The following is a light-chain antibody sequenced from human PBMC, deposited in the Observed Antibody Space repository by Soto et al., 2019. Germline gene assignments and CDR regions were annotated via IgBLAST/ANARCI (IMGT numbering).Light chain of an antibody. J-gene: IGKJ5*01. CDR2: GAS. CDR1: QSVTSSY. V-gene: IGKV3D-20*02. CDR3: QQRSNWPIT. Sequence: DIVLTQSPGTLSLSPGERATLSCRASQSVTSSYLAWYQQKPGQAPRLLIYGASSRAAGIPDRFSGSGSGTDFTLTISRLEPEDFAVYYCQQRSNWPITFGQGRRLEIK.